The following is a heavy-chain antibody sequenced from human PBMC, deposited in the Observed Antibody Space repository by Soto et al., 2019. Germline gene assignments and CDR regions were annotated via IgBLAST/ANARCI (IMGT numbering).Heavy chain of an antibody. CDR1: GFTFSSHT. Sequence: EVDLVESGGGLAKPGGALRLSCTDSGFTFSSHTMNWVRQAPGKGLEWVSSISATGSDIYYGDSVMGRFTLSRDNAKNSLYLQLNNLRVEATAVYYCARGYDVVRVPVAIRVGYFEHWGQGTVVTVSS. J-gene: IGHJ4*02. CDR3: ARGYDVVRVPVAIRVGYFEH. D-gene: IGHD3-16*01. CDR2: ISATGSDI. V-gene: IGHV3-21*01.